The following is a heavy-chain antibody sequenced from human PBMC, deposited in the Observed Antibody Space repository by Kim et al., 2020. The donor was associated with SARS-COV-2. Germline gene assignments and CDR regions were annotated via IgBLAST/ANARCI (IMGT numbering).Heavy chain of an antibody. J-gene: IGHJ4*02. D-gene: IGHD3-9*01. CDR2: ISPYNGNT. Sequence: ASVKVSCKASGYTFTSYAISWVRQAPGQGLEWMGWISPYNGNTNYAQKFQGRVTMTTDTSTSTAYMELSSLRSDDTAVYYCATDYDILTGYYTPQTCYYWGQGTLVTASS. V-gene: IGHV1-18*04. CDR1: GYTFTSYA. CDR3: ATDYDILTGYYTPQTCYY.